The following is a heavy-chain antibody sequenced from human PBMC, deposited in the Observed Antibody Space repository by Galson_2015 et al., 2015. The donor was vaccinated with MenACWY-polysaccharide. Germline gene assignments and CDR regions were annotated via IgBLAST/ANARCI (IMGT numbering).Heavy chain of an antibody. CDR1: GYAFSNYG. Sequence: SVKVSCKASGYAFSNYGINWVRQAPGQGLEWVGWISAANGDTVYAQKLQGRVTMTSDTSTSTAYMELSSLRSDDTALYYCARDAEAVSGPYYFESWGQGTLVTVSS. J-gene: IGHJ4*02. CDR3: ARDAEAVSGPYYFES. V-gene: IGHV1-18*01. CDR2: ISAANGDT. D-gene: IGHD3-9*01.